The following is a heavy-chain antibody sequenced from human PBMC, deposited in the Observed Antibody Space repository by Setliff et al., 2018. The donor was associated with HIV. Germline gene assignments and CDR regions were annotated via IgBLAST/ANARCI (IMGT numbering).Heavy chain of an antibody. J-gene: IGHJ6*03. CDR1: GFSVSFSF. CDR2: IYSDGNT. Sequence: QPGGSLRLSCAASGFSVSFSFMSWVRQAPGKGLEWVSIIYSDGNTYYADSVKGRFTVSRDNSKNTLHLQMNSLRGEDTAVYYCVRNGNYYYYMDVWGKGTTVTVSS. V-gene: IGHV3-53*05. CDR3: VRNGNYYYYMDV.